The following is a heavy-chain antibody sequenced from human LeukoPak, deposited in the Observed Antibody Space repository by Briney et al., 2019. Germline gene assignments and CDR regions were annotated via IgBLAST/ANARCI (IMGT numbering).Heavy chain of an antibody. J-gene: IGHJ4*02. Sequence: GGSLRLSCAASGFTFSSYLMTWVRQAPGKGLEWVANMNQDGSQKYYVDSVKGRFTISRDNAKNSLYLLMNSLRAEDTAVYYCARDTDPDYWGQGTLVTVSS. CDR3: ARDTDPDY. V-gene: IGHV3-7*05. CDR1: GFTFSSYL. CDR2: MNQDGSQK.